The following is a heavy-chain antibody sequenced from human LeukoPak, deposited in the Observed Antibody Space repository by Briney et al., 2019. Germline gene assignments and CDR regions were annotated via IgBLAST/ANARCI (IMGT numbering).Heavy chain of an antibody. Sequence: ASVKVSCKASGYTFTSYDINWVRQATGQGLEWMGWMNPNSGNTGYAHKFQGRVTMPRNTSISTAYMELSSLRSEDTAVYYCARRTRELGYCSGGSCYHDAFDIWGQGTMVTVS. D-gene: IGHD2-15*01. CDR3: ARRTRELGYCSGGSCYHDAFDI. CDR1: GYTFTSYD. J-gene: IGHJ3*02. V-gene: IGHV1-8*01. CDR2: MNPNSGNT.